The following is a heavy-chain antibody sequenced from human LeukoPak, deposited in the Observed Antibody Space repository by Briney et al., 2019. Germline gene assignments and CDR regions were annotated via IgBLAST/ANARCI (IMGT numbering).Heavy chain of an antibody. CDR2: IYYSGST. V-gene: IGHV4-39*01. CDR3: ARHGVGGCLSYYYYYGMDV. Sequence: SETLSLTCTVSGGSISSSSYYWGWIRQPPGKGLEWIGSIYYSGSTYYNPSLKSRVTISVDTSKNRFSLKLSSVTAADTAVYYCARHGVGGCLSYYYYYGMDVWGQGTTVTVSS. CDR1: GGSISSSSYY. D-gene: IGHD3-16*01. J-gene: IGHJ6*02.